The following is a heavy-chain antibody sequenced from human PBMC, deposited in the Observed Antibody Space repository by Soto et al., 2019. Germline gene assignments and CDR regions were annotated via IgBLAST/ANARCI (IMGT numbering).Heavy chain of an antibody. V-gene: IGHV4-34*01. CDR3: ARATGTLRSRNCDY. Sequence: PSETLSLTCAIYGGSFSNYYWNWIRQPPGKGLEWMGKINHNGSTNYSPSLKSRLTMSVDTSKSQFSLRLSSVTAADTAVYYCARATGTLRSRNCDYWGQGSLVTVSS. D-gene: IGHD1-1*01. CDR1: GGSFSNYY. J-gene: IGHJ4*02. CDR2: INHNGST.